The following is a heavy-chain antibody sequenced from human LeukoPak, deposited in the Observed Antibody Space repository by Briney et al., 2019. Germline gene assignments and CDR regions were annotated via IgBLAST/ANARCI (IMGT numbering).Heavy chain of an antibody. Sequence: TSETLSLTCTVSGHSFSIYYWTCIPQPPGKALEWIGYIYYNGHTNYNLSLTSRVTISVDTSKNQFSLKLNSVTAADTAVYYCARLGFCTGGRCLADFWGQGTLVTVSS. CDR1: GHSFSIYY. CDR3: ARLGFCTGGRCLADF. V-gene: IGHV4-59*08. CDR2: IYYNGHT. J-gene: IGHJ4*02. D-gene: IGHD2-15*01.